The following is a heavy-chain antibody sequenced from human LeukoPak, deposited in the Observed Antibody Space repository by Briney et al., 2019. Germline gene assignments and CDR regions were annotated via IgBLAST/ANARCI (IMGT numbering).Heavy chain of an antibody. V-gene: IGHV4-61*02. J-gene: IGHJ4*02. CDR3: ARGLWFGDENPPYFDY. CDR1: GGSISSSNYY. D-gene: IGHD3-10*01. Sequence: PSETLSLTCAVSGGSISSSNYYWSWIRQPAGKGLEWLGRIYTSGTTNYNPSLKSRVTISIDTSKNQFSLKLSSVTAADTAVYYCARGLWFGDENPPYFDYWGQGTLVTVSS. CDR2: IYTSGTT.